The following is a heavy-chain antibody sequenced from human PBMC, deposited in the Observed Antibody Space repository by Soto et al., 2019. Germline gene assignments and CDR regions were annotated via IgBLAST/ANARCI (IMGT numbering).Heavy chain of an antibody. Sequence: VGSLGLSCAASGFICGNVWMSWVRQAPGKGLEWVANIKQDGSEKYYVDSVKGRFTLSRDNAKNSLHLQMNSLKAEDTAMYLCARVVYSPGWSFDEWGQGTLVTVS. CDR2: IKQDGSEK. D-gene: IGHD4-4*01. J-gene: IGHJ4*01. CDR3: ARVVYSPGWSFDE. CDR1: GFICGNVW. V-gene: IGHV3-7*01.